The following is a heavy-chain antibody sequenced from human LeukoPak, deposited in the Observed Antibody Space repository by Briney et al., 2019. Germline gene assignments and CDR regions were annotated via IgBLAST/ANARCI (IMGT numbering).Heavy chain of an antibody. CDR3: ARRAERSSGSYYGY. J-gene: IGHJ4*02. CDR1: GGSMSSSSYY. Sequence: PSETLSLTCTVSGGSMSSSSYYWGWIRQPPGKGLEWIGSIYYTGSTYYNPSLKSRVTISVDTSKNQFSLKLTSVIAADTAVYYCARRAERSSGSYYGYWGQGTLVSVSS. V-gene: IGHV4-39*01. CDR2: IYYTGST. D-gene: IGHD1-26*01.